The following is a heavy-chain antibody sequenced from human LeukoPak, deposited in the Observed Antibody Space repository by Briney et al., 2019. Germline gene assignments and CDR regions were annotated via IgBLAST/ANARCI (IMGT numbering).Heavy chain of an antibody. V-gene: IGHV3-43*01. CDR1: GFTFDDYT. Sequence: GGSLRLSCAASGFTFDDYTMHWVRQAPGKGLQWVSLISWDGGITYYEDSVRGRFTISRDNSKRSLFLQMNSLRVEDTAFYYCAIMAVAANVDFWGQGTLVTVSS. CDR3: AIMAVAANVDF. D-gene: IGHD6-19*01. J-gene: IGHJ4*02. CDR2: ISWDGGIT.